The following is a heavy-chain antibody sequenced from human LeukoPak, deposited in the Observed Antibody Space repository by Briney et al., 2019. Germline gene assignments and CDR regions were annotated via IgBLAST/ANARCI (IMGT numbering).Heavy chain of an antibody. Sequence: GESLKISCKGSGSSFTTYWIGWVRQMPGKGLEWMGIIYPGDSDTRYSPSFQGQVTISADKSTNTAYLQWSSLKASDTAIYYCARRPQLRSELDYWGQGTLVTVSS. V-gene: IGHV5-51*01. CDR1: GSSFTTYW. CDR2: IYPGDSDT. CDR3: ARRPQLRSELDY. D-gene: IGHD1-7*01. J-gene: IGHJ4*02.